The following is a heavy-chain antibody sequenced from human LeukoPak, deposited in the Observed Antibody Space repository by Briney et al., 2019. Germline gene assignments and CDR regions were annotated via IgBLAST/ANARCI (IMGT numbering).Heavy chain of an antibody. J-gene: IGHJ4*02. CDR1: GYTFTGYY. CDR2: INPNSGGT. D-gene: IGHD2-2*01. V-gene: IGHV1-2*02. Sequence: ASVKVSCKASGYTFTGYYMHWVRQAPGQGLEWMGWINPNSGGTNYAQKFQGRVTMTRDTSISTAYMELSRLRSDDTAVYYCARDLDIVVVPAAAGGWGQGTLVTVSS. CDR3: ARDLDIVVVPAAAGG.